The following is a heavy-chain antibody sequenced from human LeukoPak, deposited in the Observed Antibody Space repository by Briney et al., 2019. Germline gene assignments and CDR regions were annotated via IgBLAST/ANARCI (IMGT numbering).Heavy chain of an antibody. D-gene: IGHD4-17*01. CDR3: ARAGSGRATVTYNPYYFDY. CDR1: GFTFSSYG. Sequence: QSGGSLRLSCAASGFTFSSYGMHWVRQAPGKGLEWVAVIWYDGSNKYYADSVKGRFTISRDNSKNTLYLQMNSLRAEDTAVYYCARAGSGRATVTYNPYYFDYWGQGTLVTVSS. J-gene: IGHJ4*02. V-gene: IGHV3-33*01. CDR2: IWYDGSNK.